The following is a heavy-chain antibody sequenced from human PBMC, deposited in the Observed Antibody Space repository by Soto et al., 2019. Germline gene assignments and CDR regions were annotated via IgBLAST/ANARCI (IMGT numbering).Heavy chain of an antibody. Sequence: KKFLASVKVSCKASGYTFTSYDINWVRQATGQGLEWMGWMNPNSGNTGYAQKFQGRVTMTRNTSISTAYMELSSLRSEDTAVYYCARGLNPHIIYGDYYYYYMYVWCQGTAVTVSS. CDR3: ARGLNPHIIYGDYYYYYMYV. J-gene: IGHJ6*03. CDR1: GYTFTSYD. D-gene: IGHD4-17*01. CDR2: MNPNSGNT. V-gene: IGHV1-8*01.